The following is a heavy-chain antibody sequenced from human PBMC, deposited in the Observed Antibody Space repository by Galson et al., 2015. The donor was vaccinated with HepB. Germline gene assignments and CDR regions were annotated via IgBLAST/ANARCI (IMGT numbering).Heavy chain of an antibody. D-gene: IGHD2-2*02. CDR3: AKVEERCYSSSCFTGGFSN. V-gene: IGHV3-23*01. Sequence: SLRLSCAASGFTFVNYAMSWVRQAPGEGLEWVSSISGGGDTTYYPDSVKGRFTISRDNSKNTLYLQMNSLRAEDTAVYYCAKVEERCYSSSCFTGGFSNWGRGTLVTVSS. J-gene: IGHJ4*02. CDR2: ISGGGDTT. CDR1: GFTFVNYA.